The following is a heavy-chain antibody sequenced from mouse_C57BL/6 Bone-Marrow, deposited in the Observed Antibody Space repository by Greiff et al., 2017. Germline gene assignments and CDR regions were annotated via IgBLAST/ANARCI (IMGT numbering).Heavy chain of an antibody. Sequence: VKLMESGPGLVQPSQRLSITCTVSGFSLTSYGVHWVRQSPGKGLEWLGVIWSGGSTDYNAAFISRLSISKDNSKSQVFFKMNSLQADDTAIYYWGVGGAMDYWGQGTSVTVSS. CDR3: GVGGAMDY. J-gene: IGHJ4*01. CDR2: IWSGGST. CDR1: GFSLTSYG. V-gene: IGHV2-2*01.